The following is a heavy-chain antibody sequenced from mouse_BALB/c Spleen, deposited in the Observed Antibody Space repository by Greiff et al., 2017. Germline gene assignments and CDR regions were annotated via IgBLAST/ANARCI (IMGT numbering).Heavy chain of an antibody. D-gene: IGHD3-1*01. V-gene: IGHV2-9*02. CDR3: ARDWGQLGLLYYAMDY. Sequence: VKLMESGPGLVAPSQSLSITCTVSGFSLTSYGVHWVRQPPGKGLEWLGVIWAGGSTNYNSALMSRLSISKDNSKSQVFLKMNSLQTDDTAMYYCARDWGQLGLLYYAMDYWGQGTSVTVSS. CDR1: GFSLTSYG. CDR2: IWAGGST. J-gene: IGHJ4*01.